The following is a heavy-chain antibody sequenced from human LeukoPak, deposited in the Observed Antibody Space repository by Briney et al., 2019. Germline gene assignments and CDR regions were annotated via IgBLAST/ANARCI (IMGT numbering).Heavy chain of an antibody. J-gene: IGHJ4*02. CDR1: GFTFRSYG. D-gene: IGHD6-6*01. CDR2: ISYDGSNK. CDR3: ARERNKYSSSSCFDY. V-gene: IGHV3-30*03. Sequence: GGSLRLSCVASGFTFRSYGMDWVRQAPGKGLEWVAVISYDGSNKYYADSVKGRFTISRDNSKNTLYLQMNSLRAEDTAVYYCARERNKYSSSSCFDYWGQGTLVTVSS.